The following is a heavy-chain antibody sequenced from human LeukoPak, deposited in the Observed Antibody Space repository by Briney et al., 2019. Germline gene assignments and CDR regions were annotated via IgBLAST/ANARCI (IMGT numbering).Heavy chain of an antibody. J-gene: IGHJ4*02. D-gene: IGHD6-13*01. V-gene: IGHV1-18*01. Sequence: PGASVKVSCKASGYTFTGYGISWVRQAPGQGLEWIGWISAYNGNTNYAQKLQGRVTMTTDTSTSTASLELRSLRAADTAVYYCARYPGSSSCDYWGQGTLVTVSS. CDR2: ISAYNGNT. CDR1: GYTFTGYG. CDR3: ARYPGSSSCDY.